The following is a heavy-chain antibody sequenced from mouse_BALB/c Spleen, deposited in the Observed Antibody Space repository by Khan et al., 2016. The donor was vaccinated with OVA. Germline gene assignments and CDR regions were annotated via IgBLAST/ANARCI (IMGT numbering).Heavy chain of an antibody. CDR3: ARDCAAWFTY. CDR1: GYTFTDYY. J-gene: IGHJ3*01. Sequence: VELVQSGAELARPGASVTLSCKASGYTFTDYYINWMRQRTEQGLEWIGEIYPASDNTYYNEKFKGKATLTADKSSSTAYMQLSSLTSEDSAVYFCARDCAAWFTYWGQGTMLTVSA. CDR2: IYPASDNT. V-gene: IGHV1-77*01.